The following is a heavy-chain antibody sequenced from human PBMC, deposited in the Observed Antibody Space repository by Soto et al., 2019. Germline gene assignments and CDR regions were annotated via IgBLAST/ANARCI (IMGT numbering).Heavy chain of an antibody. CDR1: GYTFTSYY. Sequence: GASVKVSCKASGYTFTSYYMHWVRQAPGQGLEWMGIINPSGGSTSYAQKFQGRVTMTRDTSTSTVYMELSSLRSEDTAVYYCARQSVSYSSSFLYFDYWGQGTLVTVSS. CDR3: ARQSVSYSSSFLYFDY. CDR2: INPSGGST. V-gene: IGHV1-46*03. J-gene: IGHJ4*02. D-gene: IGHD6-6*01.